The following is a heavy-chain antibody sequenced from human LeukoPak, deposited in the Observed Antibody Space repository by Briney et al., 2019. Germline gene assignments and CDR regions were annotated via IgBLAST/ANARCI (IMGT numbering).Heavy chain of an antibody. J-gene: IGHJ6*03. CDR1: GFTFDDYG. V-gene: IGHV3-20*04. Sequence: GGSLRLSCAASGFTFDDYGMSWVRQAPGKGLAWVSGINWNGGSTGYADSVKGRFTISRDNAKNSLYLQMNSLRAEDTALYYCARVGSSPSFMDVWGKGTTVTVSS. D-gene: IGHD6-6*01. CDR2: INWNGGST. CDR3: ARVGSSPSFMDV.